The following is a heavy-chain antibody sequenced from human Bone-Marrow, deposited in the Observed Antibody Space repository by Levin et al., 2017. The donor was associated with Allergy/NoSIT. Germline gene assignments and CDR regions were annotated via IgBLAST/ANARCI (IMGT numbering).Heavy chain of an antibody. J-gene: IGHJ4*02. CDR1: GGSLSSYD. CDR3: ATARGATEFDS. D-gene: IGHD1-26*01. V-gene: IGHV1-8*02. Sequence: PAASVKVSCRASGGSLSSYDINWVRQATGQGLEYMGWMSRNSGNTGYAQKFQGRITMARDSATDTFYMELTSLRSGDAAMYFCATARGATEFDSWGQGTLLTVSS. CDR2: MSRNSGNT.